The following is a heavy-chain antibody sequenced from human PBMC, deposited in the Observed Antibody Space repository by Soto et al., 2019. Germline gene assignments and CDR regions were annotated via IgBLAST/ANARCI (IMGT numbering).Heavy chain of an antibody. V-gene: IGHV5-51*01. CDR2: IYPGDSDT. CDR1: GYSFTSYW. Sequence: GESLKISCKGSGYSFTSYWIGWVRQMPGKGLEWMGIIYPGDSDTRYSPSFQGQVTISADKSTSTVYLQWSSLKASDTAMYYCGRRMNPRYFNCLVFFAFYILCQGT. D-gene: IGHD3-9*01. J-gene: IGHJ3*02. CDR3: GRRMNPRYFNCLVFFAFYI.